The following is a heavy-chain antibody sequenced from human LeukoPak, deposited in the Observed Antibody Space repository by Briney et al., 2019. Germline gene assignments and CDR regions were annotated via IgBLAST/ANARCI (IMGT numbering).Heavy chain of an antibody. CDR1: GFTFSSYS. J-gene: IGHJ6*03. V-gene: IGHV3-21*01. CDR2: ISSSSSYI. D-gene: IGHD2-2*02. CDR3: ARGPSYCSSTSCYTGGPLDYMDV. Sequence: GGSLRLSCAASGFTFSSYSMNWVRQAPGKGLEWVSSISSSSSYIYYADSVKGRFTISRDNAKNSLYLQMNSLRAEDTAVYYCARGPSYCSSTSCYTGGPLDYMDVWGKGTTVTVSS.